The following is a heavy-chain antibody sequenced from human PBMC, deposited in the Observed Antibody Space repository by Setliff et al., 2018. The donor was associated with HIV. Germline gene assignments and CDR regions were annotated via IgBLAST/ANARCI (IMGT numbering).Heavy chain of an antibody. D-gene: IGHD3-10*01. CDR2: VDPKNGKT. CDR3: ATLDYYGSQTYNLALHY. CDR1: GCTFTDYY. Sequence: GASVKVSCKASGCTFTDYYMHWVQQAPGKGLEWMGRVDPKNGKTLYAENLRGRITITADTSPDTAYMELNSLRSEDTAMYYCATLDYYGSQTYNLALHYWGQGKLVTVSS. V-gene: IGHV1-69-2*01. J-gene: IGHJ4*02.